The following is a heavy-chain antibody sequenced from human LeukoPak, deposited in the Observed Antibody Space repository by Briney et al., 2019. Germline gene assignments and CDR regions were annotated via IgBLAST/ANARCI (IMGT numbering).Heavy chain of an antibody. Sequence: SETLSLTCAVYGGSFSGYYWSWIRQPPGKGLEWIGEINHSGSTNYNPSLKSRVTISVDTSKNQFSPKLSSVTAADTAVYYCASQRGELLSTYWGQGTLVTVSS. CDR2: INHSGST. J-gene: IGHJ4*02. V-gene: IGHV4-34*01. CDR3: ASQRGELLSTY. D-gene: IGHD1-26*01. CDR1: GGSFSGYY.